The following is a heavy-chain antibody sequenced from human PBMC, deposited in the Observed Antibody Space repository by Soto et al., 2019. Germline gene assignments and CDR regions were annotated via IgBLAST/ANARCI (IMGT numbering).Heavy chain of an antibody. D-gene: IGHD2-15*01. CDR2: IYYSGNT. V-gene: IGHV4-39*02. CDR1: GGSISSSSYY. CDR3: AREGGRYCTGGSCQVDY. J-gene: IGHJ4*02. Sequence: QLQLQESGPGLVKPSETLSLTCTVSGGSISSSSYYWGWIRQPPGKGLEWIGSIYYSGNTYYTPSLKSRVTISVDXSXNXFSLKLSSVTAAATAVYYCAREGGRYCTGGSCQVDYWGQGTLVTVSS.